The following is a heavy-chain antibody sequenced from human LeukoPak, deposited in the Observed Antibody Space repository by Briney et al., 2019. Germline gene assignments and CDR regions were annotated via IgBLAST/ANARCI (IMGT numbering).Heavy chain of an antibody. CDR3: AKDQGYSSGWYRSYFDY. V-gene: IGHV3-23*01. CDR1: GFTFSSYA. Sequence: GGSLRLSCAASGFTFSSYAMSWVRQAPGKGLEWVAAISGSGDSTYYADSVKGRFTISRDNSKNTLYLQMSSLRAEDTAVYYCAKDQGYSSGWYRSYFDYWGQGTLVTVSS. D-gene: IGHD6-19*01. CDR2: ISGSGDST. J-gene: IGHJ4*02.